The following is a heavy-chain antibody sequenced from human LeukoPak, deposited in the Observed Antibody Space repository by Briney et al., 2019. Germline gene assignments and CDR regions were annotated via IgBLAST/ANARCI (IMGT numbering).Heavy chain of an antibody. Sequence: GGSLRLSCAASGFIFSHYGIPWVRQAPGKGLEWVAVISYDGSEKFYADSVKGRFTVSRDNSKNTLYLQMNSLRDEDTAMYYCAKGGWEVVGRFGLHYWGQGTPVTVSS. CDR1: GFIFSHYG. CDR2: ISYDGSEK. V-gene: IGHV3-30*18. J-gene: IGHJ4*02. CDR3: AKGGWEVVGRFGLHY. D-gene: IGHD1-26*01.